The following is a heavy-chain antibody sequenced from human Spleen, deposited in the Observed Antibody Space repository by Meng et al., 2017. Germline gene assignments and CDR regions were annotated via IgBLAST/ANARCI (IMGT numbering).Heavy chain of an antibody. CDR3: VRDFGGNSDY. J-gene: IGHJ4*02. CDR2: INRDGSTI. D-gene: IGHD4-23*01. CDR1: GFTFSTYW. V-gene: IGHV3-74*01. Sequence: EVQLVESGGGLVQPGGSLRLSCAASGFTFSTYWMHWVRQAPGKGLVWVSRINRDGSTISYADSVRGRCTISRDSAKNTLYLQMNSLRAEDTALYYCVRDFGGNSDYWGQGTLVTVSS.